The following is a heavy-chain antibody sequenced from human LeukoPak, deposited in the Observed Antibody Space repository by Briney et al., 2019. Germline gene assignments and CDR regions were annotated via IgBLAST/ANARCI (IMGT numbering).Heavy chain of an antibody. Sequence: GGSLRLSCAASGFTFSSYGMHWVRQAPGKGLEWVAVISYDGSNKYYADSVKVRFTISRDNSKNTLYLQMNSLRAEDTAVYYCAKLRLGELSLYLDYWGQGTLVTVSS. CDR3: AKLRLGELSLYLDY. V-gene: IGHV3-30*18. CDR2: ISYDGSNK. J-gene: IGHJ4*02. CDR1: GFTFSSYG. D-gene: IGHD3-16*02.